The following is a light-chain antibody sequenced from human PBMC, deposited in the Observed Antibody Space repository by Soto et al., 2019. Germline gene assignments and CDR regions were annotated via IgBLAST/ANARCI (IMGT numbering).Light chain of an antibody. CDR1: QSVSIY. CDR2: DAS. CDR3: QQRSNWLYT. V-gene: IGKV3-11*01. Sequence: EIVLTQSPGTLSLSPGDRATLSCRASQSVSIYLAWYQQKPGQAPRLLIYDASNRATGIPARFSGSGSGTDFTLTISSLEPEDFAVYYCQQRSNWLYTFGQGTKLEIK. J-gene: IGKJ2*01.